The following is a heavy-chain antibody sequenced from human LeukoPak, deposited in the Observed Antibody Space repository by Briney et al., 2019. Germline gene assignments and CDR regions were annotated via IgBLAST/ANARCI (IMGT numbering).Heavy chain of an antibody. CDR1: GYTFTSYG. CDR2: ISAYNGNT. CDR3: ARNGRGYCSGGSCWTAMYNWFDP. V-gene: IGHV1-18*01. Sequence: ASVKVSCKASGYTFTSYGISWVLQTPGQGLEWMGWISAYNGNTNYAQKLQGRVTMTTDTSTSTPYMELRSLRSDDTAVYYCARNGRGYCSGGSCWTAMYNWFDPWGQGTLVTVSS. J-gene: IGHJ5*02. D-gene: IGHD2-15*01.